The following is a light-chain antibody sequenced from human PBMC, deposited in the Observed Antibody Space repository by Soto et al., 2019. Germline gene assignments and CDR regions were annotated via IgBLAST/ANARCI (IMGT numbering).Light chain of an antibody. CDR3: QQYDSWPRT. CDR1: QSVSTN. J-gene: IGKJ1*01. CDR2: GAS. Sequence: EIVMTQSPATLSVSPGERATLSCRASQSVSTNLAWYQQKPGQAPRLLVHGASARATGIPARFSGSGSGTEFTLTISSLQSEDFAVYYCQQYDSWPRTFGQGTKVEVK. V-gene: IGKV3-15*01.